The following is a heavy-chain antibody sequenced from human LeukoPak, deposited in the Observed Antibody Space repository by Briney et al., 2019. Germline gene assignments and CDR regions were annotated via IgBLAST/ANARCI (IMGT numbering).Heavy chain of an antibody. Sequence: PRGSLRLSCAASGFTFSSYGMHWVRQAPGKGLEWVAVISYDGSDRYYSDSVKGRFTISRDNSKNTLYLQMNNLRAEDTAVYYCSKDGGSYSWAAFDDWGQGTLVTVSS. CDR1: GFTFSSYG. CDR2: ISYDGSDR. V-gene: IGHV3-30*18. J-gene: IGHJ4*02. CDR3: SKDGGSYSWAAFDD. D-gene: IGHD1-26*01.